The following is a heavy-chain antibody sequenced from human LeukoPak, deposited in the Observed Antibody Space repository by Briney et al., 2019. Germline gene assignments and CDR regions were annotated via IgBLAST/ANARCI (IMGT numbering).Heavy chain of an antibody. J-gene: IGHJ3*02. CDR1: GFSFNNHA. V-gene: IGHV3-30*04. Sequence: GRSLRLSCAASGFSFNNHAMYWVRQASGKGLEWVAVISYDGSNKYYADSVKGRFTISRDNSKNTLYLQMNSLRAEDTAVYYCAKEGSDAFDIWGQGTMVTVSS. CDR3: AKEGSDAFDI. CDR2: ISYDGSNK.